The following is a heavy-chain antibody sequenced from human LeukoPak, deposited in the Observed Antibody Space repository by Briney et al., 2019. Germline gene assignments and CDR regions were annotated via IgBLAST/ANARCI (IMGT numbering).Heavy chain of an antibody. Sequence: GGSLRLSCAASGFTFSSYAMSWVRQAPGQGLEWFSAISGSGGSTYYADSVERRFTIARDNSRNTVFLQMNSLRAEDTAVYYCARHERTMRFLEYWGQGTLVTVSS. J-gene: IGHJ4*02. CDR2: ISGSGGST. CDR1: GFTFSSYA. V-gene: IGHV3-23*01. D-gene: IGHD3-22*01. CDR3: ARHERTMRFLEY.